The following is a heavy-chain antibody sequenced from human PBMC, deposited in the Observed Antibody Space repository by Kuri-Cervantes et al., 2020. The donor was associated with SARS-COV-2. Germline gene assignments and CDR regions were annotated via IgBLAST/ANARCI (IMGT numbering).Heavy chain of an antibody. CDR3: ARGRSPGY. Sequence: SCAVSGGSISSSNWWSWVRQPPGKGLEWIGEIYHSGSTNYNPSLKSRVTISVDTSKNQFSLKLSSVTAADSAVYYCARGRSPGYWGQGTLVTVSS. CDR1: GGSISSSNW. J-gene: IGHJ4*02. V-gene: IGHV4-4*02. CDR2: IYHSGST.